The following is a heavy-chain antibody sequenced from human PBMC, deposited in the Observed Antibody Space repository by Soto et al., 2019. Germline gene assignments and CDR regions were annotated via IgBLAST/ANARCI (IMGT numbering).Heavy chain of an antibody. J-gene: IGHJ5*02. Sequence: QVQLVQSGAEVKEPGSSVNVSCKTSGGTFGNTAVTWVRQVPGQGLEWIGGIVPLFGTANYAQKFRGRVMIAAGESTSTADMDLSSLRSDDTAIYSCARDGYPGYSFWGGPLGGGRFDPWGQGTLVTVSS. CDR3: ARDGYPGYSFWGGPLGGGRFDP. D-gene: IGHD2-15*01. CDR1: GGTFGNTA. V-gene: IGHV1-69*12. CDR2: IVPLFGTA.